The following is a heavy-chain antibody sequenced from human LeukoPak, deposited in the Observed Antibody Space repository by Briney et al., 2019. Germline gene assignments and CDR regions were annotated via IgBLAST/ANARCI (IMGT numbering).Heavy chain of an antibody. CDR3: AKASPYYDVLTGYYYYFDY. Sequence: GGSLRLSCAASGFTFTSNAMSWVRQAPGKGLEWVSAISGSADSTYYADSVKGRFTISRDNSRNMVYLQMNSLRAEDTAVYYCAKASPYYDVLTGYYYYFDYWGQGTLVTISS. J-gene: IGHJ4*02. CDR1: GFTFTSNA. V-gene: IGHV3-23*01. D-gene: IGHD3-9*01. CDR2: ISGSADST.